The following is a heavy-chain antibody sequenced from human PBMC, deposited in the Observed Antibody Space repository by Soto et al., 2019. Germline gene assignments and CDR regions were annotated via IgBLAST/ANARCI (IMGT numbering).Heavy chain of an antibody. V-gene: IGHV2-5*01. CDR3: ARRYDPSYFDY. CDR1: GFSLTTNTVA. Sequence: QITLKESGPTLVKPTQTLTLTCTFSGFSLTTNTVAVGWIRQPPGKALEWLAIIYGNDAKFYSPSLKSGLTITKDTPTNQVGLTMPNMDPVDTATYYCARRYDPSYFDYWGQGTLVTVSS. D-gene: IGHD1-1*01. CDR2: IYGNDAK. J-gene: IGHJ4*02.